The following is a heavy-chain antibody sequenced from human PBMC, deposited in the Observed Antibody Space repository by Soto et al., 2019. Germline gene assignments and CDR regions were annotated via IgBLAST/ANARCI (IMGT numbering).Heavy chain of an antibody. CDR1: GFTVSSNY. Sequence: GGSLRLSCAASGFTVSSNYMSWIRQAPGKGLEWVSVIYSGGSTYYADSVKGRFTISRDNSKNTLYLQMNSLRAEDTAVYYCAREAAASNYYYGMDVWGQGXTVTVYS. D-gene: IGHD6-13*01. CDR2: IYSGGST. V-gene: IGHV3-53*01. CDR3: AREAAASNYYYGMDV. J-gene: IGHJ6*02.